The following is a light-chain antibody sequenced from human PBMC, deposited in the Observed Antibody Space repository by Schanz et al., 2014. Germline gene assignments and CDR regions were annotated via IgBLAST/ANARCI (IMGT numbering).Light chain of an antibody. CDR3: QQYNNWPPWT. V-gene: IGKV3-15*01. CDR2: DAS. Sequence: EIVMTQSPGTLSVSPGERVTLSCRASQSVSSSSLAWYQQKPGQAPKLLIYDASTRATGIPARFSGSGSGTEFTLTISSLQSEDFAVYYCQQYNNWPPWTFGQGTKVEIK. J-gene: IGKJ1*01. CDR1: QSVSSS.